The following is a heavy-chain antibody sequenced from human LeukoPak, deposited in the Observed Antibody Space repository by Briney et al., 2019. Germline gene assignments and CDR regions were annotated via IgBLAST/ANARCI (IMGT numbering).Heavy chain of an antibody. V-gene: IGHV3-30*03. J-gene: IGHJ4*02. D-gene: IGHD3-22*01. CDR2: VSYDGSNK. Sequence: GGSLRLSCAASGFTFSNFGMHWVRQAPGKGLEWVAVVSYDGSNKYYADSVKGRFTISRDNSKNTLYLQMNSLRAEDTAVYYCARGAMIVVDYWGQGTLVTVSS. CDR1: GFTFSNFG. CDR3: ARGAMIVVDY.